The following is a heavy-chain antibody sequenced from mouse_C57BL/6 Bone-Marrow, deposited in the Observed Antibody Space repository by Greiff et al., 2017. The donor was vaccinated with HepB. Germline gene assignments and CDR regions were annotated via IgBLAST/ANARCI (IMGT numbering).Heavy chain of an antibody. CDR2: INTYNGGT. CDR3: ARSWDVGD. V-gene: IGHV1-19*01. D-gene: IGHD4-1*01. CDR1: GYTFTDYY. Sequence: VQLKESGPVLVKPGASVKMSCKASGYTFTDYYMNWVKQSHGKSLERIGVINTYNGGTSYNQKFKGKATFTVDKSSSTAYMELNSLTSEDSAVYYCARSWDVGDWGQGTTLTVSS. J-gene: IGHJ2*01.